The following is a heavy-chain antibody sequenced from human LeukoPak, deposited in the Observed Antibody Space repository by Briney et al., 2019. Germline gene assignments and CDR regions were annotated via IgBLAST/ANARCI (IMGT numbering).Heavy chain of an antibody. V-gene: IGHV3-15*01. CDR1: GFTFSNAW. D-gene: IGHD6-13*01. CDR2: IKRKSDGGTT. Sequence: PGGSLRLSCAASGFTFSNAWMSWVRQAPGKGLEWVGHIKRKSDGGTTDYAAPVKGRFTISRDDSKNTLYLQMNSPKTEDTAVYYCARHQLVFDCWGQGTLVTVSS. CDR3: ARHQLVFDC. J-gene: IGHJ4*02.